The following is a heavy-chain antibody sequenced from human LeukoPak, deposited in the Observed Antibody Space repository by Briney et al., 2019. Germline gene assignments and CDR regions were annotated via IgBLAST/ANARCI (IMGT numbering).Heavy chain of an antibody. CDR1: GFTFSSYE. CDR2: ISSSGSTI. D-gene: IGHD3-10*01. Sequence: GGSLRLSCAASGFTFSSYEMNWVRQAPGKGLEWVSYISSSGSTIYYADSVKGRFTISRDNAKNSLYLQMNSLRAEDTAVYYCARDNHMVRGAISHFDYWGQGTLVTVSS. CDR3: ARDNHMVRGAISHFDY. V-gene: IGHV3-48*03. J-gene: IGHJ4*02.